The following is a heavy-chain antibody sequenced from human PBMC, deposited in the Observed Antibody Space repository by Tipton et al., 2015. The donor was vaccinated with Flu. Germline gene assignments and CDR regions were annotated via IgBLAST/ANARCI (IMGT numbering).Heavy chain of an antibody. V-gene: IGHV4-34*01. CDR3: ARDGYSGYDFGYYFDS. Sequence: TLSLTCAVYGGSFNGYYWTWIRQSPGKGLEWIGEINYGGSSTYHPSLRSRLTLSIDTSRKQFSLNLISVTAADTAVYFCARDGYSGYDFGYYFDSWGQGTLVTVST. D-gene: IGHD5-12*01. J-gene: IGHJ4*02. CDR2: INYGGSS. CDR1: GGSFNGYY.